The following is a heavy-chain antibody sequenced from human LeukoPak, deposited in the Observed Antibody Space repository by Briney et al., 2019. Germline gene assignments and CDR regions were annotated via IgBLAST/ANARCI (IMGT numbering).Heavy chain of an antibody. CDR1: GGSFSGYY. J-gene: IGHJ6*02. CDR3: ARGQRKYSYGFPPDYYYYYGMDV. D-gene: IGHD5-18*01. CDR2: INHSGST. Sequence: SETLSLTRAVYGGSFSGYYWSWIRQPPGKGLEWIGEINHSGSTNYNPSLKSRVTISVDTSKNQFSLKLSSVTAADTAVYYCARGQRKYSYGFPPDYYYYYGMDVWGQGTTVTVSS. V-gene: IGHV4-34*01.